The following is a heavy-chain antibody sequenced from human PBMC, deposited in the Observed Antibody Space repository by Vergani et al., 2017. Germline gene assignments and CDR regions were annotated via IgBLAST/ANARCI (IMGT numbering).Heavy chain of an antibody. CDR2: IIPILGIA. CDR3: AGGYSGYGYRVFYGMDV. D-gene: IGHD5-12*01. J-gene: IGHJ6*02. Sequence: QVQLVQSGAEVKKPGSSVKVSCKASGGTFSSYTISWVRQAPGQGLEWMGRIIPILGIANYAQKFQGRVTITADKSTSTAYMELSSLRSEDTAVYYCAGGYSGYGYRVFYGMDVWGQGTTVTVSS. CDR1: GGTFSSYT. V-gene: IGHV1-69*02.